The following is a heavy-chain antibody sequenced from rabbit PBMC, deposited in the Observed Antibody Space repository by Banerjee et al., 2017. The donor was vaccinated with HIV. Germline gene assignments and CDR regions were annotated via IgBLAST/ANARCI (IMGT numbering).Heavy chain of an antibody. CDR2: MDPGSRSTT. Sequence: QEQLREYGGVMVKPEGSLTLSCKASGFDFSNNAMCWGRKAPGKGLEWIACMDPGSRSTTFYASWAKGRFTISKTSSTTVTLQMTSLTAADTATYFCARDLAGVIGWNFNLWGQGTLVTVS. CDR1: GFDFSNNA. J-gene: IGHJ4*01. D-gene: IGHD4-1*01. CDR3: ARDLAGVIGWNFNL. V-gene: IGHV1S45*01.